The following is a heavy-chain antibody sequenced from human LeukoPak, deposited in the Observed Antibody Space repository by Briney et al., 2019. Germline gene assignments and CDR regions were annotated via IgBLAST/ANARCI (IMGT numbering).Heavy chain of an antibody. V-gene: IGHV3-23*01. CDR1: GFTFSSYA. Sequence: PGGSLRLSCAASGFTFSSYAMGWVRQAPGKGLEWVSAISGRGVGTFYADSVKGRFTISRDNSKNTLSLQMNSPRAEDTAVHYCAKYRHYQLLSSSFDYWGQGALVTVSS. J-gene: IGHJ4*02. CDR2: ISGRGVGT. CDR3: AKYRHYQLLSSSFDY. D-gene: IGHD2-2*01.